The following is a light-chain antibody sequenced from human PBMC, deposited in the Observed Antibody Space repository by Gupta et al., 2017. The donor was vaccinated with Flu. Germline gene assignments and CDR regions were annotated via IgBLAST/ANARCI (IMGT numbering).Light chain of an antibody. CDR2: KAS. Sequence: PSTLSASVGDRVTITCRASQSISNWLAWYQQKPGKAPKLLIYKASSLESGVPSRFSGSGSGTEFTLTISSLQPDDFATYYCQQDNSYPYTFGQGTKLEIK. CDR1: QSISNW. V-gene: IGKV1-5*03. CDR3: QQDNSYPYT. J-gene: IGKJ2*01.